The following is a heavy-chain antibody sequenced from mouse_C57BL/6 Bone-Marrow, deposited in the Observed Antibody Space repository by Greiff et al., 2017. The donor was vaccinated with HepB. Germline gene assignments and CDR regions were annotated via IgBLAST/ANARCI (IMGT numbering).Heavy chain of an antibody. V-gene: IGHV2-5*01. CDR2: IWRGGST. CDR1: GFSLTSYG. J-gene: IGHJ4*01. CDR3: AKNPYDGYYFYAMDY. Sequence: QVQLQQSGPGLVQPSQSLSITCTVSGFSLTSYGVHWVRQSPGKGLEWLGVIWRGGSTDYNAAFMSRLSITKDNSKSQVFFKMNSLQADDTAIYYCAKNPYDGYYFYAMDYWGQGTSVTVSS. D-gene: IGHD2-3*01.